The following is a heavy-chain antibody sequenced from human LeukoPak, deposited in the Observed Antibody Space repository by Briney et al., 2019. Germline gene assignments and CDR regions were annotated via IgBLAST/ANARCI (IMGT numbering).Heavy chain of an antibody. CDR1: GGSFSGYY. D-gene: IGHD5-18*01. J-gene: IGHJ5*02. Sequence: KPSETLSLTCAVYGGSFSGYYWSWIRQPPGKGLEWIGEINHSGSTNYNPSLKSRVTISVDTSKNQFSLKLSSVTAADTAVYYCARGGPGYSSLRFDPWGQGTLVTVSS. V-gene: IGHV4-34*01. CDR3: ARGGPGYSSLRFDP. CDR2: INHSGST.